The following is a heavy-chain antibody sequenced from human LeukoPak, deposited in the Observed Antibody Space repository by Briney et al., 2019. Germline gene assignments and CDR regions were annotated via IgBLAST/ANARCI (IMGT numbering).Heavy chain of an antibody. D-gene: IGHD5-18*01. J-gene: IGHJ4*02. Sequence: PGGSLRLSCAASGFTFSSYGMSWVRQAPGKGLEWVSSIIDSGGGTFYADSVKGRFTISRDNSKSTLYLQLNTLTAEDTAIYYCAKRRTYSFDSWGQGTLVTVSS. V-gene: IGHV3-23*01. CDR1: GFTFSSYG. CDR2: IIDSGGGT. CDR3: AKRRTYSFDS.